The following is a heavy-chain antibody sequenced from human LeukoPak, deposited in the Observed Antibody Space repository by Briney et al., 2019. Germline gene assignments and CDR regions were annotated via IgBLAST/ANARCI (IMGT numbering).Heavy chain of an antibody. V-gene: IGHV1-46*01. Sequence: ASVKVSCKASGYTFTSYYMHWVRQTPGQGLEWMGIINPSGGSTSYAQKFQGRVTMTRDTSTSTVYMELSSLRSEDTAVYYCARDIIGEMATIYAFDIWGQGTMVTVSS. D-gene: IGHD5-24*01. CDR2: INPSGGST. CDR3: ARDIIGEMATIYAFDI. CDR1: GYTFTSYY. J-gene: IGHJ3*02.